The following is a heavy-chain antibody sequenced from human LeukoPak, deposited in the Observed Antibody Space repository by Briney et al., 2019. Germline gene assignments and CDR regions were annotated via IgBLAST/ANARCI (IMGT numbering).Heavy chain of an antibody. Sequence: GGSLRLSCAASGFTFSSYAMSWVRQAPGKGLEWVSAISGSGGSTYYADSVKGRFTISRDNSKNTLYLEVISLTAEDTAVYYCAKDDAWLRFGEWSQGTLVTVSS. CDR2: ISGSGGST. D-gene: IGHD3-10*01. CDR1: GFTFSSYA. CDR3: AKDDAWLRFGE. J-gene: IGHJ4*02. V-gene: IGHV3-23*01.